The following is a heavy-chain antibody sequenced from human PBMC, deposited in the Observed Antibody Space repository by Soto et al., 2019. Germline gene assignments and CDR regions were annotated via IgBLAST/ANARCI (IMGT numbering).Heavy chain of an antibody. Sequence: PGESLKISCKGSGYSFTSYLIGWVRQMPGKGLEWMGIIYPGDSDTRYSPSFQGQVTISADKSISTAYLQWSSLKASDTAMYYCARLEDITPYYYYGMDVWGQGTTVTV. CDR1: GYSFTSYL. J-gene: IGHJ6*02. CDR2: IYPGDSDT. CDR3: ARLEDITPYYYYGMDV. D-gene: IGHD3-3*01. V-gene: IGHV5-51*01.